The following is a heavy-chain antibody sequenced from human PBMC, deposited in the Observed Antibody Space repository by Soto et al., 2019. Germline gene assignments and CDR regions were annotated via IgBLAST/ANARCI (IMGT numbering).Heavy chain of an antibody. D-gene: IGHD3-16*01. Sequence: QVQLQESGPGLVKPSETLSLTCTVSGGSMRGQHWSWIRQPPGKGLEWIGHHSDSTNYNPSLKSRITISTDTSKNQFSLKRSSVTAADTAVYYWATYTVGEGGRGYWGQGTLVTVSS. V-gene: IGHV4-4*09. CDR2: HHSDST. CDR1: GGSMRGQH. J-gene: IGHJ4*02. CDR3: ATYTVGEGGRGY.